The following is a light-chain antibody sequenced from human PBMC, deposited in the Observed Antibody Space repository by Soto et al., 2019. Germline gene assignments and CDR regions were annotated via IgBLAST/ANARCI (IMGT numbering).Light chain of an antibody. CDR2: TVT. CDR3: CSYAGSSSYV. CDR1: SSDIGGYSY. V-gene: IGLV2-11*01. Sequence: QSVLTQPRSVSGSPGQSVTISCTGTSSDIGGYSYVSWYQQHPGRAPKLMIYTVTKRPSGVPDRFSGSKSDNTAYLTISGLQADDEADYYCCSYAGSSSYVFGTGTKVTVL. J-gene: IGLJ1*01.